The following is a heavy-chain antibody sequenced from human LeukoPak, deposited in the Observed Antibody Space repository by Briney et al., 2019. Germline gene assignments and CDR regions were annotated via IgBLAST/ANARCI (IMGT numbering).Heavy chain of an antibody. D-gene: IGHD3-16*01. Sequence: SETLSLTCTVSGGSISGYYWSWIRQPAGKGLEWIGRVYTSGSTNYNPSLRSRVTMSIDTSKNQFSLNLSSVTAADTAVYYCAKSPSGRGGYNWFDPWGQGTLVTVSS. V-gene: IGHV4-4*07. CDR3: AKSPSGRGGYNWFDP. CDR2: VYTSGST. CDR1: GGSISGYY. J-gene: IGHJ5*02.